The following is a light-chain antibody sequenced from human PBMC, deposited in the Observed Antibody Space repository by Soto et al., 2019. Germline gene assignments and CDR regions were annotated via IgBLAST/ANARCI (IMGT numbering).Light chain of an antibody. CDR2: RDG. Sequence: QSALTQPPSASGTPGQSLTISCSGSSSNIGSHFVYWYQHLPGTAPKLLIFRDGQRPSGVPARFFGAKSGTSASLPITGLRSEDEADYYCAVWDQSLTGWVFGGGTQLTVL. J-gene: IGLJ3*02. V-gene: IGLV1-47*01. CDR1: SSNIGSHF. CDR3: AVWDQSLTGWV.